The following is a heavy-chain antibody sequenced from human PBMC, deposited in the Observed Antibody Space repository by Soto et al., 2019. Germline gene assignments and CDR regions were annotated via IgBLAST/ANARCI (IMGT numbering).Heavy chain of an antibody. V-gene: IGHV3-48*01. J-gene: IGHJ4*02. CDR1: GFPFSTYP. Sequence: DVQLVESGGGLVQPGGSLRLSCAASGFPFSTYPMHWVRQAPGKGLEWISYINSASTTTFHADSVKGRFTVSRVNAKNYLYLQVGSLGPEDASVYYCAGELSQWGQGTLVTVSS. CDR2: INSASTTT. CDR3: AGELSQ.